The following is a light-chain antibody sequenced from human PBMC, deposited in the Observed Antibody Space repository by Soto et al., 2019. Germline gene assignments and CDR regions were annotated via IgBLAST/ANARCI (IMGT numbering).Light chain of an antibody. CDR3: QPYGTSSWT. V-gene: IGKV3-20*01. CDR2: AAS. Sequence: IVLTQSPATLSVSPGERATLSCRASQSVSSLLAWYQQKPRQAPRLLIYAASSRATGIPDRFSGSGSGTDFTLTISRLEPEDFAVYYCQPYGTSSWTFGQGTKVDIK. J-gene: IGKJ1*01. CDR1: QSVSSL.